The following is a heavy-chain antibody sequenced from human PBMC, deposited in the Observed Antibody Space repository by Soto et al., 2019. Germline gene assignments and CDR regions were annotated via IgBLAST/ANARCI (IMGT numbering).Heavy chain of an antibody. D-gene: IGHD3-9*01. CDR1: GGSVSSGSYY. CDR3: ARAPHYDILTGYYIPLYGMDV. CDR2: IYYSGST. Sequence: PSETLSLTCTVSGGSVSSGSYYWIWIRHPPGKGLEWIGYIYYSGSTNYNPSLKSRVTISVDTSKNQFSLKLSSVTAADTAVYYCARAPHYDILTGYYIPLYGMDVWGQGTTVTVSS. V-gene: IGHV4-61*01. J-gene: IGHJ6*02.